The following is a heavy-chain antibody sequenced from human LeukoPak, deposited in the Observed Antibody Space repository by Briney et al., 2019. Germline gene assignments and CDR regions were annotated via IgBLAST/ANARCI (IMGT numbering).Heavy chain of an antibody. D-gene: IGHD2-15*01. CDR1: GGSISSYY. Sequence: SETLSLTCTVSGGSISSYYWSWIRQPAGKGLEWIGRIYTSGSTNYNPSLKSRVTISVDTSKNQFSLKLSTVTAADTAVYYCARGGVAASHYYLDYWGQGTLVTVSS. J-gene: IGHJ4*02. CDR3: ARGGVAASHYYLDY. V-gene: IGHV4-4*07. CDR2: IYTSGST.